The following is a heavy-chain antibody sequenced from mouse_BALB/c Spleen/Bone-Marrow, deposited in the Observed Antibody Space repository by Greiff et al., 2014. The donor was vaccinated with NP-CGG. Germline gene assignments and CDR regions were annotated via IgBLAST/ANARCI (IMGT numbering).Heavy chain of an antibody. D-gene: IGHD2-1*01. J-gene: IGHJ4*01. V-gene: IGHV5-6*01. CDR1: GFTFSRYG. Sequence: EVQLVESGGDLVKPGGSLKLSCAASGFTFSRYGMSWVRQTPDKRLEWVANISRGGSYTYYPDSVKGRFTISRDNAKNTLYLHMSSLKSEDTAMYYCARQYGNLGVMDYWGQGTSVTVSS. CDR3: ARQYGNLGVMDY. CDR2: ISRGGSYT.